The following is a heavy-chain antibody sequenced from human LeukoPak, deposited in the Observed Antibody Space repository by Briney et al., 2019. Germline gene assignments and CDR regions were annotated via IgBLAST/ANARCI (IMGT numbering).Heavy chain of an antibody. Sequence: PGGSLRLSCAASGFTFSSYAMSWVRQAPGKGLEWVSAISGSGGSTYYADSVKGRFTISRDNSKNTLYLQMNSLRAEDTAVYYCAKDDSGSYSCYYYGMDVWGQGTTVTVSS. V-gene: IGHV3-23*01. J-gene: IGHJ6*02. CDR3: AKDDSGSYSCYYYGMDV. D-gene: IGHD1-26*01. CDR2: ISGSGGST. CDR1: GFTFSSYA.